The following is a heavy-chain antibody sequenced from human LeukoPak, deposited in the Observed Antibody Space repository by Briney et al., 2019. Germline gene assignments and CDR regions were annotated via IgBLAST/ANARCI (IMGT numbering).Heavy chain of an antibody. V-gene: IGHV4-34*01. CDR2: INHSGST. Sequence: SETLSLTCAVYGGSFSGYYWSWIRQPPGKGLEWIGEINHSGSTNYNPSLKSRVTISVDTSKNQFSLKLSSVTAADTAVYYCARDVGDIVVVVARYRSVEFDPWGQGTLVTVSS. D-gene: IGHD2-15*01. J-gene: IGHJ5*02. CDR1: GGSFSGYY. CDR3: ARDVGDIVVVVARYRSVEFDP.